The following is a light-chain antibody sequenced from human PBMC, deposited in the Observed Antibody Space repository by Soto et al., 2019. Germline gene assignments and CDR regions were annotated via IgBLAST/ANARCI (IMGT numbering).Light chain of an antibody. J-gene: IGKJ1*01. CDR1: QSVSSN. V-gene: IGKV3-15*01. CDR2: GAS. Sequence: EIVMTQSPATLSVSPGERATLSCRASQSVSSNLAWYQQKPGQAPRLLIYGASTRATGIPARFSGSGSGTEFSITISSLHSEDFSVYYCQQYNNWPPWTFGKGTKVEIK. CDR3: QQYNNWPPWT.